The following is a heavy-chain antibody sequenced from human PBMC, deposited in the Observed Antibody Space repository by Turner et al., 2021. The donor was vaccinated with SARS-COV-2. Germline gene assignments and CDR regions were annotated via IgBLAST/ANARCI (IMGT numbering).Heavy chain of an antibody. CDR2: MSYSEMT. CDR1: GGSVTNSFYF. J-gene: IGHJ2*01. D-gene: IGHD2-21*02. V-gene: IGHV4-39*01. Sequence: QLQLEESGPGLVKAPETLSLTCGVSGGSVTNSFYFWGWVRQAPGRGLEWIASMSYSEMTYHNPSLRSRVSISKDTSKTQFSLRLTSLTAADTAIYYCATKTHCGSDCYSKYFDLWGRGTPVTVAS. CDR3: ATKTHCGSDCYSKYFDL.